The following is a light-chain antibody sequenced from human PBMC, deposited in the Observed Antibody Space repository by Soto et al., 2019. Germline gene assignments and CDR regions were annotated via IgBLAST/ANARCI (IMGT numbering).Light chain of an antibody. V-gene: IGLV2-14*03. Sequence: LTQPASVSGXPGQSITISCTGASSDVGNYNYVSWYQQHPGKAPKLIIYDVSNRPSGVSNRFSGSKSGNTASLTISGLQAEDEADYYCSSYTSSTTLYVFGTGTKVPVL. CDR3: SSYTSSTTLYV. J-gene: IGLJ1*01. CDR1: SSDVGNYNY. CDR2: DVS.